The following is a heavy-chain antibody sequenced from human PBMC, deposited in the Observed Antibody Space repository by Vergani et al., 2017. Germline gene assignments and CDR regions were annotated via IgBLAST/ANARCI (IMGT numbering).Heavy chain of an antibody. CDR2: INPSGGST. V-gene: IGHV1-46*01. CDR3: ANGHREYSSSWTLPTPIMDV. CDR1: GYTFTSYY. Sequence: QVQLVQSGAEVKKPGASVKVSCKASGYTFTSYYMHWVRQAPGQGLEWMGIINPSGGSTSYAQKFQGRVTMTRDTSTSTVYMELSSLRSEDTAVYYCANGHREYSSSWTLPTPIMDVWGKGTTVTVSS. J-gene: IGHJ6*03. D-gene: IGHD6-13*01.